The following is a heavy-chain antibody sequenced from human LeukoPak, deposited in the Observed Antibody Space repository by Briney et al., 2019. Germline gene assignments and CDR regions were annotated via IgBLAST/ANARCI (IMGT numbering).Heavy chain of an antibody. CDR1: GYTFKSNG. Sequence: ASVKVSCKASGYTFKSNGISWVRQAPGQGLEWMGWISPYSGTTDYAQKVQGRVTMTTDTSTRTAYMELRNLRYDDTAVYYCVRDRLHAFDFWGQGTMVTVSS. V-gene: IGHV1-18*01. J-gene: IGHJ3*01. D-gene: IGHD6-25*01. CDR3: VRDRLHAFDF. CDR2: ISPYSGTT.